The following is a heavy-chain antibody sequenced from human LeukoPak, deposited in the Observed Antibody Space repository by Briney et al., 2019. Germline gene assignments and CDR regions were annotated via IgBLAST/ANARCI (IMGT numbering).Heavy chain of an antibody. V-gene: IGHV3-21*01. CDR2: ISSSSSYI. CDR1: GFTFSSYS. J-gene: IGHJ6*02. D-gene: IGHD3-9*01. CDR3: ARDTYYDILTGYWRQYGMDV. Sequence: GGSLRLSCAASGFTFSSYSMNWVRQAPGKGLEWVSSISSSSSYIYYADSVKGRFTISRDNAKNSLYLQMNSLRAEDTAVYYCARDTYYDILTGYWRQYGMDVWGQGTTVTVSS.